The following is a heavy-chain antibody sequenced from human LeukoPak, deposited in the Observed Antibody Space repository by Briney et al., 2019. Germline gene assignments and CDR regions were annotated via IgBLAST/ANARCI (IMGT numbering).Heavy chain of an antibody. CDR1: GGSISSSSYY. D-gene: IGHD6-13*01. CDR2: IYYSGST. Sequence: PSETLSLTCTVSGGSISSSSYYWGWIRQPPGKGLEWIGSIYYSGSTYYNPSLKSRVTISVDTSKNQFSLKLSSVTAADTAVYYCAREAMSSWYGDAFDIWGQGTMVTVSS. J-gene: IGHJ3*02. V-gene: IGHV4-39*07. CDR3: AREAMSSWYGDAFDI.